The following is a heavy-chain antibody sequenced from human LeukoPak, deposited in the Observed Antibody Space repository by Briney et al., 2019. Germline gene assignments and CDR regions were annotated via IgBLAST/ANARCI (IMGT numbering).Heavy chain of an antibody. J-gene: IGHJ3*02. CDR2: ISSSSSYI. CDR3: ARDRNILTGYDYDAFDI. D-gene: IGHD3-9*01. CDR1: GFTFSSYS. Sequence: GGSLRLSCAASGFTFSSYSMNWVRQAPGKGLEWVSSISSSSSYIYYADSVKGRFTISRDNAKNSLYLQMNSLRAEDTAVYYCARDRNILTGYDYDAFDIWGQGTMVTVSS. V-gene: IGHV3-21*01.